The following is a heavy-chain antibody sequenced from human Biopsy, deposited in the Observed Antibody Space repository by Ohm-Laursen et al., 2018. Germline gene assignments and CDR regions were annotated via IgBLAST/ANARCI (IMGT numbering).Heavy chain of an antibody. J-gene: IGHJ2*01. D-gene: IGHD3-22*01. V-gene: IGHV4-59*01. Sequence: GTLSLTCTVSGDSISSYYWSWIRQPPGKGLEWIGYVSYTGSTDYNPSLQSRVTISVDTSKNHLSLRLRSVTPADTAMYYCARDRGFYSDRTVPGYFDLWGRGTLVTVSS. CDR2: VSYTGST. CDR3: ARDRGFYSDRTVPGYFDL. CDR1: GDSISSYY.